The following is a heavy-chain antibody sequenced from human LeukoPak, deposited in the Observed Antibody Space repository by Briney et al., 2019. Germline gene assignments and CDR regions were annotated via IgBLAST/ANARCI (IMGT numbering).Heavy chain of an antibody. CDR3: ARGPIFGIVYNWFDP. CDR2: IYYSGST. CDR1: GGSISSYY. Sequence: SETLSLTCTVSGGSISSYYWSWIRQPPGKGLEWIGYIYYSGSTNYNPSLKSRVTISVDTSKNQFFLELTSVTSADTAVYYCARGPIFGIVYNWFDPWGQGTLVTVSS. J-gene: IGHJ5*02. V-gene: IGHV4-59*01. D-gene: IGHD3-3*01.